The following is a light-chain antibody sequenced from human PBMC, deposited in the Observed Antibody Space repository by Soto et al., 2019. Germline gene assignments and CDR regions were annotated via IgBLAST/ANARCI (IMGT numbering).Light chain of an antibody. V-gene: IGKV1-5*01. J-gene: IGKJ2*01. CDR2: DAT. CDR3: QEYDSYSYA. Sequence: DLQMAQSPSTLSASVGDRVTITCRASESVGMLLAWYQQKPGKAPKLLMYDATTLESGVPSRFSGRSSDAEFTLTISGLQPDDFATYYCQEYDSYSYALGQGTKVDIK. CDR1: ESVGML.